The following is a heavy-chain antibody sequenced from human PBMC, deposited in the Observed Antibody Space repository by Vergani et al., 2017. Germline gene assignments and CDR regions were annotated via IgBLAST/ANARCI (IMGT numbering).Heavy chain of an antibody. CDR3: ARLSYDTTPYLQGGYDC. Sequence: EVQLLQSGGGVIQPGGSVRLSCAASGFTFSACPMTWVRQAPGNGLEWVSAISARYPSTYYADSVKGRFTISRDNSKNMLSLQMNSLRAEDTAVYYCARLSYDTTPYLQGGYDCWVQGTLVSVSS. V-gene: IGHV3-23*01. D-gene: IGHD3-22*01. CDR1: GFTFSACP. J-gene: IGHJ4*02. CDR2: ISARYPST.